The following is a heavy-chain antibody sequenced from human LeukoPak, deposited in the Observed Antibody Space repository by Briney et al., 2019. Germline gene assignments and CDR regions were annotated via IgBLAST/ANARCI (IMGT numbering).Heavy chain of an antibody. CDR3: ARAPSRYCSGGSCYGNV. D-gene: IGHD2-15*01. V-gene: IGHV3-21*01. CDR2: ISSSSSYI. CDR1: GFTFSSYS. J-gene: IGHJ4*02. Sequence: PGGALRLSCAASGFTFSSYSMNWVRQAPGKGLEWVSSISSSSSYIYYADSVKGRFTISRDNAKNSLYLQMNSLRAEDTAVYYCARAPSRYCSGGSCYGNVWGQGTLVTVSS.